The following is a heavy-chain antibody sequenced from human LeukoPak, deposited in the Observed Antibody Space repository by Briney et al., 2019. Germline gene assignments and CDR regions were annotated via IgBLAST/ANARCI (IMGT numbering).Heavy chain of an antibody. V-gene: IGHV4-59*01. CDR2: IYYSGST. D-gene: IGHD1-26*01. J-gene: IGHJ4*02. CDR3: ARLFSGSYSDY. Sequence: ASETLSLTCTVSGGSISSYYWSWIRQPPGKGLEWIGYIYYSGSTNYNPSLKSRVTISVDTSKNQFSLKLSSVTAADTAVYYCARLFSGSYSDYWGQGTLVTVSS. CDR1: GGSISSYY.